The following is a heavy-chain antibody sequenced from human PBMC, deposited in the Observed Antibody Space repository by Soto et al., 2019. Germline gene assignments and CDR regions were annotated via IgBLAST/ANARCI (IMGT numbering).Heavy chain of an antibody. V-gene: IGHV4-59*08. CDR2: IYYSGST. CDR3: ARQYDFWSGYNY. CDR1: GGSISSYS. Sequence: SETLSLTCTVSGGSISSYSWSWIRQPPGKGLEWVGYIYYSGSTNYNPSFKSRVTISVNTSKNQLSLKLSAVTAADTAVYYCARQYDFWSGYNYWGQGTLVTVSS. D-gene: IGHD3-3*01. J-gene: IGHJ4*02.